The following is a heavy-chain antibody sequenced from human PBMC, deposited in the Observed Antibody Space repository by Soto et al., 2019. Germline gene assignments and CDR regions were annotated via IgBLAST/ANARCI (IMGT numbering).Heavy chain of an antibody. J-gene: IGHJ6*02. V-gene: IGHV1-18*01. Sequence: GASVKVSCKASGYTFTSYGISWVRQAPGQGLEWMGWISAYNGNTNYAQKLQGRVTMTTDTSTSTAYMELRSLRSDDTAVYYCARDLDSSGPSYYYYGMDVWGQGTTVTVSS. D-gene: IGHD3-22*01. CDR1: GYTFTSYG. CDR2: ISAYNGNT. CDR3: ARDLDSSGPSYYYYGMDV.